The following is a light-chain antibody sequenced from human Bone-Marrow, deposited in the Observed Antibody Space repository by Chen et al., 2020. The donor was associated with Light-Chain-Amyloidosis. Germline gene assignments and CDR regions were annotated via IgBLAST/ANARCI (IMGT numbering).Light chain of an antibody. Sequence: EIVLTQSPVTLSLSPGERATLSCRASQSVNSYLAWYQQKPGQVPRLLIFDASKRATGIPARFSGSGSGTDFTLTISSLEPEDFAVYYCHQRSSWPWTFGQGTKVELK. J-gene: IGKJ1*01. CDR1: QSVNSY. CDR2: DAS. CDR3: HQRSSWPWT. V-gene: IGKV3-11*01.